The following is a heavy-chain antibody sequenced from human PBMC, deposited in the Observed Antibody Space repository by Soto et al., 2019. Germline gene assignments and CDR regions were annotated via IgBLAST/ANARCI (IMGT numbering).Heavy chain of an antibody. D-gene: IGHD3-16*01. CDR1: GYTFTGYY. J-gene: IGHJ5*02. Sequence: GASVKVSCKASGYTFTGYYMHWVRQAPGQGLEWMGWINPNSGGTNYAQKFQGWVTMTRDTSISTAYMELSRLRSDDTAVYYCARDSQPYDYVSLFAPSGQGTLVTVSS. CDR2: INPNSGGT. V-gene: IGHV1-2*04. CDR3: ARDSQPYDYVSLFAP.